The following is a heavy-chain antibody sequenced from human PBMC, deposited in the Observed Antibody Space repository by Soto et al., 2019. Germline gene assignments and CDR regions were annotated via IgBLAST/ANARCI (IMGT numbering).Heavy chain of an antibody. J-gene: IGHJ4*02. CDR1: GDTFNFYS. V-gene: IGHV1-69*02. CDR2: VNPILSMS. CDR3: ASNYGSGYRAFDS. Sequence: QVQLVQSGAEVKSAGSSVKVSCKASGDTFNFYSINWVRQAPGLGLEWVGRVNPILSMSNYAQRCQGRVTMTADKSTGTAYMELRSLRSADTAIYYCASNYGSGYRAFDSWGQGALVTVSS. D-gene: IGHD3-10*01.